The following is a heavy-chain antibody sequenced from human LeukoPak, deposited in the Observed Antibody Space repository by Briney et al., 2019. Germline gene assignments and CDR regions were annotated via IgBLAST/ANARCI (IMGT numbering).Heavy chain of an antibody. D-gene: IGHD2-21*01. CDR1: GFTFSSYA. Sequence: GGSLRLSCAASGFTFSSYAMSWVRQAPGKGLEWVSAISGSGGSTYYADSVKGRFTISRDNSKNTLYLQMNSLRAEDTAVYYCARAYCGGDCYSSLLDYWGQGTLVTVSS. CDR3: ARAYCGGDCYSSLLDY. V-gene: IGHV3-23*01. J-gene: IGHJ4*02. CDR2: ISGSGGST.